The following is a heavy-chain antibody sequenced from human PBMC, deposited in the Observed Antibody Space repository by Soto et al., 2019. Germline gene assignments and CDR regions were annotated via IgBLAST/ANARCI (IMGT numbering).Heavy chain of an antibody. CDR2: IYYSGST. CDR3: ARTRVQVSRSFNWFDP. J-gene: IGHJ5*02. V-gene: IGHV4-59*01. Sequence: QVQLQESGPGLVKPSETLSLTCTVSGGSISSYYWSWIRQPPGKGLEWIGYIYYSGSTNYNPSLKSRVTISIDTSKYQFSLKLSSVTAADTAVYYCARTRVQVSRSFNWFDPWGQGTLVTVSS. CDR1: GGSISSYY. D-gene: IGHD6-13*01.